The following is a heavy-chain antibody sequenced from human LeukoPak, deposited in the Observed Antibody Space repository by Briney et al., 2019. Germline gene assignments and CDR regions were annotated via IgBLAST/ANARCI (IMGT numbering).Heavy chain of an antibody. J-gene: IGHJ6*02. CDR1: EFPFWNYW. Sequence: GGSLRLSCAASEFPFWNYWMTWVRRAPGRGLEWVANVNQGGSYKYYVDSVRGRFTISRDNAKNEVYLQMDSLRVEDSAVYYCARGEPHCSTSTCSRRRKDVWGQGTTVTVSS. D-gene: IGHD2-2*01. CDR2: VNQGGSYK. CDR3: ARGEPHCSTSTCSRRRKDV. V-gene: IGHV3-7*01.